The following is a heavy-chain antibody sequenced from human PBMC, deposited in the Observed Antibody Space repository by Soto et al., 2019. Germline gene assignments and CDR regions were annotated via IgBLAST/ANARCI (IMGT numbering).Heavy chain of an antibody. CDR3: AHSFRSSVFEYSRNNWFDP. CDR2: IYWDDDK. CDR1: GFSLSTSGVG. Sequence: QITLKESGPTLVKPTQTLTLTCTFSGFSLSTSGVGVGWIRQPPGKALEWLALIYWDDDKRYSPSLKSRLTITKDTSKNQVALTMTNMDPVDTATYYCAHSFRSSVFEYSRNNWFDPWGQGTLVTVSS. J-gene: IGHJ5*02. D-gene: IGHD6-6*01. V-gene: IGHV2-5*02.